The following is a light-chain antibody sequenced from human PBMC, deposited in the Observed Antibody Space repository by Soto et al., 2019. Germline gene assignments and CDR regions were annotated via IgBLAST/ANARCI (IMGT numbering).Light chain of an antibody. Sequence: QSVLTQPPSASGSPGQSVTISCTGTSSDVGGYNYVSWYKQHPGKAPKFMIYEVSKRPSGVPDRFSGSKSGNTASLTVSGLQAEDEADYYCSSYAGSNNVVFGGGTKVTVL. CDR3: SSYAGSNNVV. CDR2: EVS. J-gene: IGLJ2*01. V-gene: IGLV2-8*01. CDR1: SSDVGGYNY.